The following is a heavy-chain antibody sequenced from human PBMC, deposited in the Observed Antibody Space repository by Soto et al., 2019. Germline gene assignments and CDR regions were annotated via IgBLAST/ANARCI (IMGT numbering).Heavy chain of an antibody. D-gene: IGHD3-10*01. Sequence: SETLSLTCTVSGGSINSGGYYWNWIRQHPGKGLEWIGYIYYSGSTNYNPSLKSRVTISVDTSKNQFSLKLNSMTAADTAVYYCARHNYGSGSTYFDYWGQGTLVTVSS. CDR3: ARHNYGSGSTYFDY. V-gene: IGHV4-61*08. CDR2: IYYSGST. CDR1: GGSINSGGYY. J-gene: IGHJ4*02.